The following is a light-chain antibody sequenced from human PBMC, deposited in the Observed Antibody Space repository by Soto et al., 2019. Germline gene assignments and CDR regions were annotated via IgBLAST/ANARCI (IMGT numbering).Light chain of an antibody. Sequence: DIQMTQSPSTLSASVGDRVTITCRASQGISNYLAWYQQKPGKAPKLLIYRATSLESGVPSRFSGRGTATEFTLTIRSLQPGDFAPYYCQQYSTYPYTFGQRTKLEIK. CDR3: QQYSTYPYT. J-gene: IGKJ2*01. CDR1: QGISNY. CDR2: RAT. V-gene: IGKV1-5*03.